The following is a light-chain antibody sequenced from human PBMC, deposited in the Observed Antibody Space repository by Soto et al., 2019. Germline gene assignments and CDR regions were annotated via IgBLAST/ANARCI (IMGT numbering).Light chain of an antibody. V-gene: IGKV3-11*01. Sequence: EIVLTQSPATLSLSPGERATLSCRASQSVSSYLAWYQQKPGQAPRLLIYDASNRATGIPARFSGSGSGTDFTLTISSLEPEDFATYYCQQYNDYSWTFGQGTKVEIK. CDR2: DAS. CDR1: QSVSSY. CDR3: QQYNDYSWT. J-gene: IGKJ1*01.